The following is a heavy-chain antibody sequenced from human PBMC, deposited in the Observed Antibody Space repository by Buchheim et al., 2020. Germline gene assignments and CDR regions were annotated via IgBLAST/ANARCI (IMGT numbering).Heavy chain of an antibody. V-gene: IGHV3-7*01. Sequence: EVQLVESGGGLVQPGGSLRLSCAASGITFSNHWMSWVRQAPGRGPEWVAIIKQDGSEQFYVDSVKGRFTISRDNAKNSLYLQMHSLRAEDTAVYYCARFAKQDIVLVPAAKDYYYGMDVWGQGTT. CDR3: ARFAKQDIVLVPAAKDYYYGMDV. CDR1: GITFSNHW. J-gene: IGHJ6*02. CDR2: IKQDGSEQ. D-gene: IGHD2-2*01.